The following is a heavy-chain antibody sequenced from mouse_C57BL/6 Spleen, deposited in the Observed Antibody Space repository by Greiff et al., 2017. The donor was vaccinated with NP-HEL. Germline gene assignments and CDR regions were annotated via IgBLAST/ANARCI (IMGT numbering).Heavy chain of an antibody. J-gene: IGHJ1*03. CDR3: AKNGILLPSKGYFDV. Sequence: QVQLKQSGPGLVQPSQSLSITCTVSGFSLTSYGVHWVRQPPGKGLEWLGVIWSGGSTDYNAAFISRLSISKDNSKSQVFFKMNSLQADDTAIYYCAKNGILLPSKGYFDVWGTGTTVTVSS. CDR2: IWSGGST. D-gene: IGHD1-1*01. V-gene: IGHV2-4*01. CDR1: GFSLTSYG.